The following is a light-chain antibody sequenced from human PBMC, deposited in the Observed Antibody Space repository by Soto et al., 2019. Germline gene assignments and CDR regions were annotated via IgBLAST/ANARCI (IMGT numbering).Light chain of an antibody. CDR1: SSDVGGYNY. Sequence: QSVLTQPASVSGSPGQSITISCTGTSSDVGGYNYVSWYQQHPGKAPKLMIYEVSNRPSGVSNRFSGSKSGNTASLTISGLQAEDEAHYYCSSYTSSSPYLFGTGTKVTV. V-gene: IGLV2-14*01. CDR3: SSYTSSSPYL. CDR2: EVS. J-gene: IGLJ1*01.